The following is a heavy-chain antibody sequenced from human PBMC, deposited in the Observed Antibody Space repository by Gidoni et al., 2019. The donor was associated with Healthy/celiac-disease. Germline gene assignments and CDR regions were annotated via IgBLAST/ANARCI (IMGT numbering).Heavy chain of an antibody. CDR3: ARARSSSSGMDV. D-gene: IGHD6-6*01. Sequence: VLEWMGIINPSGGSTSYAQQFQGRVTMTRDTSTSTVYMELSSLRSEDTAVYYCARARSSSSGMDVWGQGTTVTVSS. J-gene: IGHJ6*02. CDR2: INPSGGST. V-gene: IGHV1-46*03.